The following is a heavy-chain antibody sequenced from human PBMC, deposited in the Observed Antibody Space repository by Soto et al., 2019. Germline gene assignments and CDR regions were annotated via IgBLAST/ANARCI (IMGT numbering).Heavy chain of an antibody. CDR2: IFYSGSS. CDR1: GGSISSGGYY. V-gene: IGHV4-31*03. D-gene: IGHD2-2*02. J-gene: IGHJ5*02. CDR3: ARIYGFNWFDP. Sequence: PSETLSLTCTFSGGSISSGGYYWSWIRQHPGKGLEWIGYIFYSGSSYYNPSLKGRVTLSVDTSKSQFSLKLSSVTAADTAVYFCARIYGFNWFDPWGQGTLVTVSS.